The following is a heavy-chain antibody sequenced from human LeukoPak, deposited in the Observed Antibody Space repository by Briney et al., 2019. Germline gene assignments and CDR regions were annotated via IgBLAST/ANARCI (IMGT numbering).Heavy chain of an antibody. CDR1: RFTFSSYG. V-gene: IGHV3-7*01. D-gene: IGHD4-17*01. CDR3: ARDPYGDYGDCFDY. J-gene: IGHJ4*02. Sequence: GGSLRLPCAASRFTFSSYGMHWVRQAPGKGLEWVANIKHDGSENYYVDSVKGRFTISRDNAKKSLYLQMNSLRVEDTAVYYCARDPYGDYGDCFDYWGQGTLVTVSS. CDR2: IKHDGSEN.